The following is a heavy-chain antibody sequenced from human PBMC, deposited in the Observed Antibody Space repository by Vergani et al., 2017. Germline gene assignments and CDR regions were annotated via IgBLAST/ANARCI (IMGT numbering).Heavy chain of an antibody. J-gene: IGHJ6*04. CDR3: ARDPYTFGAPMIDV. V-gene: IGHV3-30*02. CDR2: IRYDGSNK. Sequence: QVQLVESGGGVVQPGGSLRLSCEASGFTFSSYGMHWVRQAPGKGLEWVAFIRYDGSNKYYADSVKGRFTISRDNAKNSLYLQMNSLRAEDTAVYYCARDPYTFGAPMIDVWGKGTTVTVSS. D-gene: IGHD3-16*01. CDR1: GFTFSSYG.